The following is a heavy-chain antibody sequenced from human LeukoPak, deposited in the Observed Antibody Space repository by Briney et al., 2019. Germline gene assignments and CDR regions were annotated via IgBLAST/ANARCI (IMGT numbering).Heavy chain of an antibody. CDR1: GFTFSSYA. J-gene: IGHJ5*02. Sequence: GGSLCLSCAASGFTFSSYAMSWVRQAPGKGLEWVSAISGSGGSTYYADSLKGRFTISRDNSKNTLYLQMNSLRAEDTAVYYCAKDPGRRNLLDPRGQGTLVTVSS. CDR3: AKDPGRRNLLDP. V-gene: IGHV3-23*01. CDR2: ISGSGGST.